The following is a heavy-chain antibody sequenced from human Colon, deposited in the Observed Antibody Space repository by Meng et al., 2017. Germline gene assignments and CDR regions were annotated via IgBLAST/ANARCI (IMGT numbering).Heavy chain of an antibody. CDR1: GIPFSDFW. D-gene: IGHD6-13*01. J-gene: IGHJ4*02. CDR2: IIGDVSAR. V-gene: IGHV3-74*01. CDR3: ARDLHIAAANY. Sequence: GGPGGGLVRRGGSLRLSCEASGIPFSDFWMQWVRQAPGKGLEWVSRIIGDVSARDYADSVKGRFIISRDNAKTTVYLEMNNLRAEDTAIYYCARDLHIAAANYWGQGTLVTSPQ.